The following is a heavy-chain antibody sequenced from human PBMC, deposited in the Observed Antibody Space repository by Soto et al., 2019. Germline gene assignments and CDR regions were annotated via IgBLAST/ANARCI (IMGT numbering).Heavy chain of an antibody. CDR3: ARNSRGWYSPFDY. D-gene: IGHD6-19*01. V-gene: IGHV1-18*01. CDR1: GSTFPTYV. J-gene: IGHJ4*02. CDR2: ISAYNGNT. Sequence: ASVKVSRMASGSTFPTYVIRLVRQAPGQGLEWMGWISAYNGNTNYAQKLQGRVTMTTDTSTSTAYMELRSLRSDDTAVYYCARNSRGWYSPFDYWGQGTLVTVSS.